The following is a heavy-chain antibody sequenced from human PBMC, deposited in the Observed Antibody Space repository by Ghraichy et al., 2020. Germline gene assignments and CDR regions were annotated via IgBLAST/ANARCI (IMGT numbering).Heavy chain of an antibody. D-gene: IGHD6-13*01. CDR3: ARDPVPYSSSWYNWFDP. CDR1: GFTFSSYS. V-gene: IGHV3-21*01. J-gene: IGHJ5*02. CDR2: ISSSSSYI. Sequence: GGSLRLSCAASGFTFSSYSMNWVRQAPGKGLEWVSSISSSSSYIYYADSVKGRFTISRDNAKNSLYLQMNSLRAEDTAVYYCARDPVPYSSSWYNWFDPWGQGTLVTVSS.